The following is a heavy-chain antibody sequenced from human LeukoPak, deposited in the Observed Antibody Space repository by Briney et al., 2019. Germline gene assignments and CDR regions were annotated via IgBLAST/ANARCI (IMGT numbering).Heavy chain of an antibody. V-gene: IGHV3-66*01. Sequence: PGGSLRLSCAASEFTVSSNYMSWVRQAPGKGLEWVSVIYSGGSTYYADSVKGRFTISRDNSKNTLYLQMNSLRAEDTAVYYCAATYSSGCLNDAFDIWGQGTMVTVSS. D-gene: IGHD3-22*01. CDR3: AATYSSGCLNDAFDI. J-gene: IGHJ3*02. CDR2: IYSGGST. CDR1: EFTVSSNY.